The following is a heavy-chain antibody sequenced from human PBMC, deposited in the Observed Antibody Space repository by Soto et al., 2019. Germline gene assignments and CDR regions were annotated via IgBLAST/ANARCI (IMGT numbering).Heavy chain of an antibody. V-gene: IGHV3-33*01. D-gene: IGHD1-26*01. CDR3: ARGYSGSYFPPFDY. Sequence: QVQLVESGGGVVQPGRSLRLSCAASGFTFSSYGMHRVRQAPGKGLEWVAVIWYDGSNKYYADSVKGRFTISRDNSKNTLYLQMNSLRAEDTAVYYCARGYSGSYFPPFDYWGQGTLVTVSS. CDR2: IWYDGSNK. CDR1: GFTFSSYG. J-gene: IGHJ4*02.